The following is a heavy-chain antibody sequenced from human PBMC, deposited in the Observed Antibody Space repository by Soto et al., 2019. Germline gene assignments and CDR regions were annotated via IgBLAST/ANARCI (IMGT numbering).Heavy chain of an antibody. J-gene: IGHJ5*02. Sequence: SVKVSCKASGGTFSSYAISWVRQAPGQGLEWMGGIIPIFGTANYAQKFQGRVTITADESTSTAYMELSSLRSEDTAVYYCARRHCSGGSCYWFDPWGQGTLVTVSS. D-gene: IGHD2-15*01. V-gene: IGHV1-69*13. CDR3: ARRHCSGGSCYWFDP. CDR2: IIPIFGTA. CDR1: GGTFSSYA.